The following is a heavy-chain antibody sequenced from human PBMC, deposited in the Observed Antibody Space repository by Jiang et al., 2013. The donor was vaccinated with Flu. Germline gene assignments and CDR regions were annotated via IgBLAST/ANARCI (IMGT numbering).Heavy chain of an antibody. V-gene: IGHV4-39*07. CDR2: IYYSGST. CDR1: GGSISSNDYY. J-gene: IGHJ4*02. Sequence: GLVKPAETLSLTCTVSGGSISSNDYYWGWIRQPPGKGLEWIGTIYYSGSTYYNPSLKSRVTISVDTSKNQFSLNLSSVTAADTAVYYCARGSQLSRFYDYWGQGTLVTVSS. CDR3: ARGSQLSRFYDY.